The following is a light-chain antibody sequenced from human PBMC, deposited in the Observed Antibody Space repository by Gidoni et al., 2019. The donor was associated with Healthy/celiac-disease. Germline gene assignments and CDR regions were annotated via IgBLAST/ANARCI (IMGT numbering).Light chain of an antibody. CDR2: AAS. Sequence: DIQITQSPSSLSASVGDRVTLTCRASQSIRSYLNWYQQKQGKAPKLLIYAASSLQSGVPSRFSGSGSGTEFNLTISSLQPEDCATYYCQQSYSNPLTFGPGTKVDIK. V-gene: IGKV1-39*01. CDR3: QQSYSNPLT. CDR1: QSIRSY. J-gene: IGKJ3*01.